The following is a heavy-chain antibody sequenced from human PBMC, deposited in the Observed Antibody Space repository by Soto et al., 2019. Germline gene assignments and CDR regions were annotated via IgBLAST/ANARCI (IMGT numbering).Heavy chain of an antibody. CDR2: IYHSGST. J-gene: IGHJ5*02. CDR3: ARSPSYGSSRGTWFDP. CDR1: GYSISSGYY. Sequence: SETLSLTCAVSGYSISSGYYWGWIRQPPGKGLEWIGSIYHSGSTYYNPSLKSRVTISVDTSKNQFSLKLSSVTAADTAVYYCARSPSYGSSRGTWFDPWGQGTLVTVSS. D-gene: IGHD5-18*01. V-gene: IGHV4-38-2*01.